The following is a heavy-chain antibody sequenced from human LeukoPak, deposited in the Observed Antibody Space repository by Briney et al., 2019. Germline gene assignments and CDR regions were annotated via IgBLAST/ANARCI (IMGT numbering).Heavy chain of an antibody. V-gene: IGHV4-30-2*01. CDR2: IYHSGST. Sequence: SQTLSLTCAVSGGSISGGGYSWSWIRQPPGKGLEWIGYIYHSGSTYYNPSLKSRVTISVDRSKNQFSLKLSSVTAADTAVYYWARAVHLMMGSGSYGAGGWFNPWGQGTLVTVSS. CDR3: ARAVHLMMGSGSYGAGGWFNP. CDR1: GGSISGGGYS. J-gene: IGHJ5*02. D-gene: IGHD3-10*01.